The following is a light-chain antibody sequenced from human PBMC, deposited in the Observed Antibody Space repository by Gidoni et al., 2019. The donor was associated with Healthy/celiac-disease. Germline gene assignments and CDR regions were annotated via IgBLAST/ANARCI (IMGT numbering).Light chain of an antibody. CDR3: QQYNNWPPLT. CDR2: GAS. CDR1: HSVSSN. Sequence: ETLLPQSPATLSVSPGERATLSCRSSHSVSSNLAWYQQKPGQAPRLLIYGASTRATGIPARFSGSGSGTEFTLTISSLQSEDFAVYYCQQYNNWPPLTFGGGTKVEIK. V-gene: IGKV3-15*01. J-gene: IGKJ4*01.